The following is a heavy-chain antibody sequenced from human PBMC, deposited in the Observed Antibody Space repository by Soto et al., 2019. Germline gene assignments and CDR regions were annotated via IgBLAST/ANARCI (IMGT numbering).Heavy chain of an antibody. CDR2: SRDKPQGYST. V-gene: IGHV3-72*01. CDR3: FRATYFSDSSGYTRCLDY. CDR1: GFTLSDHY. J-gene: IGHJ4*02. D-gene: IGHD3-22*01. Sequence: EVQLVESGGGLVQPGGSLRLSCAGSGFTLSDHYIDWVRQAPGKGVEWVGRSRDKPQGYSTAYAASVKGRFTTSRDESKNSAYLQMNSLKNEDTAVYYCFRATYFSDSSGYTRCLDYWGQGTPVTVSS.